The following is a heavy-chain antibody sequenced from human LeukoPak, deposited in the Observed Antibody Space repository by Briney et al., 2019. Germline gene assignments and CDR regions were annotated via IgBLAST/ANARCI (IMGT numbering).Heavy chain of an antibody. D-gene: IGHD4-17*01. V-gene: IGHV4-59*01. J-gene: IGHJ4*02. CDR1: GGSLSGYY. CDR2: RESNGYT. Sequence: SETLSLTCSFSGGSLSGYYWSWLRQPPGKGLEWIAYRESNGYTEYYSSLMSRVKISLDTTKNQLSLKLTSVTAADTAVYYCARGVYGAYFDFWGQGTLVTVS. CDR3: ARGVYGAYFDF.